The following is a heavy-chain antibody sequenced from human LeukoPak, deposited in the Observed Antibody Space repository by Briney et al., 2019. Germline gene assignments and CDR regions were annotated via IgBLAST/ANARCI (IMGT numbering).Heavy chain of an antibody. D-gene: IGHD2-2*01. J-gene: IGHJ4*02. V-gene: IGHV4-59*01. CDR2: IYYCGST. CDR3: ASSLVVAGIYYFDY. Sequence: SETLSLTCTVSGGSISNYYWSWIRQPPGKGLEWIAYIYYCGSTNYNPSLKSRVTISVDTSKNQFSLKLSSVTAADTAVYYCASSLVVAGIYYFDYWGQGTLVTVSS. CDR1: GGSISNYY.